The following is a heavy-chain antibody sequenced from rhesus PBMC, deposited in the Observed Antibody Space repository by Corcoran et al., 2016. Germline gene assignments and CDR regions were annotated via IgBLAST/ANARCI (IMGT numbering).Heavy chain of an antibody. V-gene: IGHV4S7*01. CDR2: IYSSSGNT. CDR3: ARDYNIWTGYIGAHFDY. CDR1: GGSISGGYG. Sequence: QVQLQESGPGLLKPSETLSLTCAVSGGSISGGYGWGWIRQPPGKGLGWIGSIYSSSGNTYYNPSLKSRVTISTDTSKNQFSLKLSSVTAADTAVYYCARDYNIWTGYIGAHFDYWGQGVLVTVSS. J-gene: IGHJ4*01. D-gene: IGHD3-3*01.